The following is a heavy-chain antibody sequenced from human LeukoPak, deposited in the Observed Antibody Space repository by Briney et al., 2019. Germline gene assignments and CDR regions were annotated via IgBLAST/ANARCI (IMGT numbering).Heavy chain of an antibody. J-gene: IGHJ5*02. CDR3: ARDIRVVAFDP. CDR2: ISGSGDNT. V-gene: IGHV3-23*01. Sequence: GGSLRLSCAASAFTFSSYAMSWVRQPPGKGLEWVSGISGSGDNTYYADSVKGRFTISRDNAKSSVYLQMNSLRAEDTAVYYCARDIRVVAFDPWGQGTLVTVSS. D-gene: IGHD2-21*01. CDR1: AFTFSSYA.